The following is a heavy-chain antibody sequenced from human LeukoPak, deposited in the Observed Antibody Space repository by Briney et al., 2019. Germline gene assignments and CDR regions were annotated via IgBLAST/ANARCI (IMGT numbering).Heavy chain of an antibody. CDR1: GYTFTSYD. CDR3: AREPSSSGWYYYYYGMDV. Sequence: ASVKVSCKASGYTFTSYDINWVRQATGQGLEWMGWMNPNSGNTGYAQKFQGRVTMTRNTSISTAYMELSSLRSEDTAVYYCAREPSSSGWYYYYYGMDVWGQGTTVTASS. CDR2: MNPNSGNT. D-gene: IGHD6-19*01. V-gene: IGHV1-8*01. J-gene: IGHJ6*02.